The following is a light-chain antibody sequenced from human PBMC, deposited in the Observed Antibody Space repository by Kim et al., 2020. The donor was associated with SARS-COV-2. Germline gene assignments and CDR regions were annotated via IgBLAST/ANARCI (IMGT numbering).Light chain of an antibody. J-gene: IGKJ2*01. CDR3: QQYGTSTGYT. V-gene: IGKV3-20*01. CDR1: QSVSSNY. CDR2: AAS. Sequence: YPGERATLSCRASQSVSSNYVAWYQKKPGQAPRRLIYAASSRATGIPDRFSGSGSQTDFTLTINGLEPEDFALYYCQQYGTSTGYTFGQGTKREI.